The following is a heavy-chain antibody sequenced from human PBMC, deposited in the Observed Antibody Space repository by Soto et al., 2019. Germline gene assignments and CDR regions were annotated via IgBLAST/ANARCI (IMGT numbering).Heavy chain of an antibody. V-gene: IGHV1-69*01. Sequence: QVQLVQSGAEVKKPGSSVKVSCKASGGTFSSYAISWVRQAPGQGLEWMGGIIPIFGTANYAQKFQGRVTITADESTSTAYMELSSLRSEDTAVYYCAGDRSGYYRHYYYGMDVWGQGTTVTVSS. J-gene: IGHJ6*02. D-gene: IGHD3-22*01. CDR2: IIPIFGTA. CDR1: GGTFSSYA. CDR3: AGDRSGYYRHYYYGMDV.